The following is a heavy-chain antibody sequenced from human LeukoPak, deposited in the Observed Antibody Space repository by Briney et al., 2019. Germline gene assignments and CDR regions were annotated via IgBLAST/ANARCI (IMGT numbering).Heavy chain of an antibody. CDR2: INPSGGST. V-gene: IGHV1-46*01. D-gene: IGHD6-13*01. CDR1: GYTFTGYY. Sequence: ASVKVSCKASGYTFTGYYMHWVRQAPGQGLEWMGIINPSGGSTSYAQKFQGRVTMTRDTSTSTAYMELSSLRSEDTAVYYCARGWVETSSWEEYFDYWGQGTLVTVSS. J-gene: IGHJ4*02. CDR3: ARGWVETSSWEEYFDY.